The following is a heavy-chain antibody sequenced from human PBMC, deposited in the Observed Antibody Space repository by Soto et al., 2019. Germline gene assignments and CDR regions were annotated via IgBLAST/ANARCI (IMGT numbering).Heavy chain of an antibody. CDR3: VTDWADDYGDSVPEY. J-gene: IGHJ4*02. Sequence: QVQLVQSGAEVKKPGASVKVSCKASGYTFTSYGISWVRQAPGQGLEWMGWISAYNGNTNYAQKLQGRVTMTTDTSTSRAYMELRSLRSDDTAVYYCVTDWADDYGDSVPEYWGQGNLVTVFS. CDR2: ISAYNGNT. V-gene: IGHV1-18*01. CDR1: GYTFTSYG. D-gene: IGHD4-17*01.